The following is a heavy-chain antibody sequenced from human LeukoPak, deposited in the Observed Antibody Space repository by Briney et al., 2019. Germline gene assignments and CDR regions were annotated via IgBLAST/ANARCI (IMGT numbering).Heavy chain of an antibody. CDR2: INHCGST. J-gene: IGHJ5*02. Sequence: SETLSLTCAVYGGSFSGYYWSWIRQPPGKGLEWIGEINHCGSTNYNPSLKSRVTISVDTSKNQFSLKLSSVTAADTAVYYCARGPMRGWFDPWGQGTLVTVSS. V-gene: IGHV4-34*01. CDR1: GGSFSGYY. CDR3: ARGPMRGWFDP.